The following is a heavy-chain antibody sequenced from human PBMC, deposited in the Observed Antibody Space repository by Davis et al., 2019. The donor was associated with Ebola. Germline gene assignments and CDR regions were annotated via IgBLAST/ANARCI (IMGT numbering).Heavy chain of an antibody. CDR3: ARAGYSSGWIRISAFDI. V-gene: IGHV1-69*13. J-gene: IGHJ3*02. Sequence: AASVKVSCKASGGTFSSYAISWVRQAPGQGLEWMGGIIPIFGTANYAQKFQGRVTITADESTSTAYMELSSLRSEDTAVYYCARAGYSSGWIRISAFDIWGQGTMVTVSS. CDR2: IIPIFGTA. CDR1: GGTFSSYA. D-gene: IGHD6-19*01.